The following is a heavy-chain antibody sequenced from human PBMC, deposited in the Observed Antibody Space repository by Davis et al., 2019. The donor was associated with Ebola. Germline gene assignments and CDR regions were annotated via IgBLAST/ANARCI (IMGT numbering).Heavy chain of an antibody. CDR2: INPNSGGT. CDR3: ARDFSGYYTWFDP. Sequence: ASVKVSCKVSGFRFTGYYMHRVRLAPGQGLEWMGWINPNSGGTKIAQKFQGRVTLTRDTSISTAYMEMSSLRSDDTAVYFCARDFSGYYTWFDPWGQGTLVTVAS. CDR1: GFRFTGYY. J-gene: IGHJ5*02. V-gene: IGHV1-2*02. D-gene: IGHD3-3*01.